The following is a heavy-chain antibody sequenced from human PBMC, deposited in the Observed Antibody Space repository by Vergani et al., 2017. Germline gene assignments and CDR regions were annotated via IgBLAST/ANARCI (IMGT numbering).Heavy chain of an antibody. D-gene: IGHD4-11*01. V-gene: IGHV4-34*01. CDR3: ARVNTETNGHLYYYYYMDV. J-gene: IGHJ6*03. Sequence: QVQLQQWGGGLLKPSETLSLTCVVNGGSFTSYHWTWIRQSPGEGLEWVGDIDHTGRPDYNPSLKSRLTMSVDNSRNPFSLTLNSVTATDTAIYFCARVNTETNGHLYYYYYMDVWGQGTAVTVS. CDR2: IDHTGRP. CDR1: GGSFTSYH.